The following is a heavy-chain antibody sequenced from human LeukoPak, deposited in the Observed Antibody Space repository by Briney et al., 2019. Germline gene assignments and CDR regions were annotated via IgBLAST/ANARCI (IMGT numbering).Heavy chain of an antibody. V-gene: IGHV1-18*01. CDR3: ARNAGSYFEFAP. J-gene: IGHJ5*02. CDR2: ISGNSGKT. Sequence: ATVKVSCKTSGYTFSTYGLSWVRQAPGQGLEWMGWISGNSGKTHYAQKFQDRVTLTTDTSSTTAFMELRSLRSDDTAMYYCARNAGSYFEFAPWGQGTLVTVSS. CDR1: GYTFSTYG. D-gene: IGHD1-26*01.